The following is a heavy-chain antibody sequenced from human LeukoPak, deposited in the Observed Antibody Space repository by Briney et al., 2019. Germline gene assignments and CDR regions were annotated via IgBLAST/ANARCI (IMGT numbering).Heavy chain of an antibody. CDR1: GYTLTSYG. D-gene: IGHD6-19*01. CDR2: ISAYKGNT. CDR3: ARVREVVAGIRSMGY. Sequence: AAVKVSCKASGYTLTSYGISWVRQAPGQGLEGMGWISAYKGNTNDTQKRQGRVTMTQDTSTSTAYMELRSLRSEDTAVYYCARVREVVAGIRSMGYWGQGTLVTVSS. V-gene: IGHV1-18*01. J-gene: IGHJ4*02.